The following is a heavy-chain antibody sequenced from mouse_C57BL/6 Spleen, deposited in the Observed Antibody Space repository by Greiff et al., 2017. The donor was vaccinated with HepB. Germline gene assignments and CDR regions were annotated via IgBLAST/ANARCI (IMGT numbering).Heavy chain of an antibody. CDR2: IYPGDGDT. CDR1: GYAFSSSW. V-gene: IGHV1-82*01. Sequence: QVQLQQSGPELVKPGASVKISCKASGYAFSSSWMNWVKQRPGKGLEWIGRIYPGDGDTNYNGKFKGKATLTADKSSSTAYMQLSSLTSEDSAVYFWARCRYYGSSYWDFEVWGTGTTVTVAS. D-gene: IGHD1-1*01. CDR3: ARCRYYGSSYWDFEV. J-gene: IGHJ1*03.